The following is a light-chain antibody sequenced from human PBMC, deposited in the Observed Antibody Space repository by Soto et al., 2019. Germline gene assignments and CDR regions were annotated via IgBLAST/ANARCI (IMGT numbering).Light chain of an antibody. Sequence: DIQMTQSPSSLSASVGDRVTITCRASQSISSYLNWYQQNPGKAPKLLIYAASSLQSGVPSRFSGSGSGTDFPLTISSLQPEDFATYYCQQSYSTMYTFGQGTKLEIK. CDR2: AAS. J-gene: IGKJ2*01. V-gene: IGKV1-39*01. CDR1: QSISSY. CDR3: QQSYSTMYT.